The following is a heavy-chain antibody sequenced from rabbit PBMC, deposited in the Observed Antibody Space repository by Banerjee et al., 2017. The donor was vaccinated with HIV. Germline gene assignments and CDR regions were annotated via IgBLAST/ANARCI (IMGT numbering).Heavy chain of an antibody. D-gene: IGHD4-1*01. Sequence: QEQLEESGGDLVKPGASLTLTCTTSGFSFSNSYYMCWVRQAPGKGLEWIGCIDSSSITWYASWVNGRFTISKTSSTTVTLQMTSLTAADTATYFCARDLAGVIGWNFGLWGQGTLVTVS. J-gene: IGHJ4*01. CDR2: IDSSSIT. CDR1: GFSFSNSYY. V-gene: IGHV1S45*01. CDR3: ARDLAGVIGWNFGL.